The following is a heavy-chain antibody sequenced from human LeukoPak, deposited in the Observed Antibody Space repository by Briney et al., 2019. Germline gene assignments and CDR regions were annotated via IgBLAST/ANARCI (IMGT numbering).Heavy chain of an antibody. CDR3: ARGGMGANSQEYFYYGMDV. CDR1: GFTFSSYG. CDR2: ISYDGSNK. D-gene: IGHD2-8*01. V-gene: IGHV3-30*19. J-gene: IGHJ6*02. Sequence: PGRSLRLSCAASGFTFSSYGMHWVRQAPGKGLEWMAVISYDGSNKYYADSVKGRFTISRDNSKNTLYLQMNSLRAEDTAVYYCARGGMGANSQEYFYYGMDVWGQGTTVTVSS.